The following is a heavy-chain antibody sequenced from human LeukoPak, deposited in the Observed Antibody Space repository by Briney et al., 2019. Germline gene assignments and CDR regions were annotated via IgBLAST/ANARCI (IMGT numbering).Heavy chain of an antibody. Sequence: SETLSLTCIVSGYSISSGHYWGWIRQPPGKGLEWIGSIYHSGTTYYNPSPKSRVTISVDTSKNQFSLKLSSVTAADTAVYYCAREGYSSSSGIIDYWGQGTLVTVSS. CDR2: IYHSGTT. V-gene: IGHV4-38-2*02. D-gene: IGHD6-6*01. CDR1: GYSISSGHY. CDR3: AREGYSSSSGIIDY. J-gene: IGHJ4*02.